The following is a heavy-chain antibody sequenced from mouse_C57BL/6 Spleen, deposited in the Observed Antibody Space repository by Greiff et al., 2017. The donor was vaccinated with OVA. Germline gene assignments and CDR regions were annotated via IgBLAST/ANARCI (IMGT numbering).Heavy chain of an antibody. V-gene: IGHV5-9-1*02. Sequence: EVMLVESGEGLVKPGGSLKLSCAASGFTFSSYAMSWVRQTPEKRLEWVAYISSGGDYIYYADTVKGRFTISRDNARNTLYLQMSSLKSEDTAMYYCTRAYYYGSSYNYFDYWGQGTTLTVSS. J-gene: IGHJ2*01. CDR1: GFTFSSYA. CDR3: TRAYYYGSSYNYFDY. D-gene: IGHD1-1*01. CDR2: ISSGGDYI.